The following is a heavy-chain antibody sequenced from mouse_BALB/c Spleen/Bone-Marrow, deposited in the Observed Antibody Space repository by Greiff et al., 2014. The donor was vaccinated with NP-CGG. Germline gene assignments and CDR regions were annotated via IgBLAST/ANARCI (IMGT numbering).Heavy chain of an antibody. CDR2: ISSGSSTI. V-gene: IGHV5-17*02. J-gene: IGHJ2*01. CDR3: ARGEYGCDY. CDR1: GFTFSSFG. Sequence: EVKLVESGGGLVQPGGSRKLSCAASGFTFSSFGVHWVRQAPEKGLEWVAYISSGSSTIYYADTVKGRFTISRDNPKNTLFLQMTSLRSEDTAMYYCARGEYGCDYWGQGTTLTVSS. D-gene: IGHD2-10*02.